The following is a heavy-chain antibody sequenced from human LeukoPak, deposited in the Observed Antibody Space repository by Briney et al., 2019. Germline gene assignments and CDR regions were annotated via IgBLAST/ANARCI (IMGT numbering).Heavy chain of an antibody. V-gene: IGHV3-23*01. J-gene: IGHJ4*02. CDR2: ISGSGGST. Sequence: GGSLRLSCAASGFTFSSYAMSWVRQAPGKGLEWVSAISGSGGSTYYADSVKGRFTISRDNSKNTLYLQMNSLRAEDTAVYYCARTGYGSGSYYFDYWGQGTLVTVSS. D-gene: IGHD3-10*01. CDR1: GFTFSSYA. CDR3: ARTGYGSGSYYFDY.